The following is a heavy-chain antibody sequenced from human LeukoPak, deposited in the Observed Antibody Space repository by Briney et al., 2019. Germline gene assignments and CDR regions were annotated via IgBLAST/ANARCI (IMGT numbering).Heavy chain of an antibody. V-gene: IGHV4-59*01. Sequence: SETLSLTCTVSGGSINNYYWSWIRQPPGKGLEWIGYIYYSGSTNYNPSLKSRVTISVDTSKNQFSLKLSSVTAADTAVYYCARESVYSSTRGFDYWGQGTLVTVSS. J-gene: IGHJ4*02. CDR1: GGSINNYY. CDR3: ARESVYSSTRGFDY. CDR2: IYYSGST. D-gene: IGHD6-13*01.